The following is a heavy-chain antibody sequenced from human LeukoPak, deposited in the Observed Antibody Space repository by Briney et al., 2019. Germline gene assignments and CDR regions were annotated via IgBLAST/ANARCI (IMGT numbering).Heavy chain of an antibody. J-gene: IGHJ4*02. D-gene: IGHD4-17*01. CDR3: AKGHSDYGTGFDL. V-gene: IGHV3-23*01. CDR2: ISGTGAFT. CDR1: GFTFSNYA. Sequence: GGSLRLSCAASGFTFSNYAMTWVRQAPGKGLESVSVISGTGAFTYYADSVKGRLTISRDNFKNTLYLQMNSLRAEDTTIYYCAKGHSDYGTGFDLWGRGTLVTVSS.